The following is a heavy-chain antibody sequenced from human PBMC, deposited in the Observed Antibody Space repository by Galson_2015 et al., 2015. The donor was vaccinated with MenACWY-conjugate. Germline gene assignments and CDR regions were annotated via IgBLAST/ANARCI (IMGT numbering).Heavy chain of an antibody. CDR3: AKVRRYYYDSSGPDLFDY. V-gene: IGHV3-23*01. Sequence: SLRLSCAASGFTFSSYAMSWVRQAPGKGLEWVSAISGSGGSTYYADSVKGRFTISRDNSKNTLYLQMNSLRAEDTAVYYCAKVRRYYYDSSGPDLFDYWGQGTLVTVSS. CDR1: GFTFSSYA. J-gene: IGHJ4*02. D-gene: IGHD3-22*01. CDR2: ISGSGGST.